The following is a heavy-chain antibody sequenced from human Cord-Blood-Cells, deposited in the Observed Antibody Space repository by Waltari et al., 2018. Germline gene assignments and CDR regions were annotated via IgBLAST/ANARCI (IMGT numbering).Heavy chain of an antibody. CDR2: IVVGSGNT. V-gene: IGHV1-58*01. Sequence: QMQLVQSGPEVKKPGTSVKVSCKASGFTFTNSAVQWVRQARGQRLEWIGWIVVGSGNTNYAQKFQEGGPITREMSTSTAYMERSSRRSEDTAVYYCAAPDGSGSYYYYYYYGMDVWGQGTTVTVSS. CDR3: AAPDGSGSYYYYYYYGMDV. J-gene: IGHJ6*02. D-gene: IGHD3-10*01. CDR1: GFTFTNSA.